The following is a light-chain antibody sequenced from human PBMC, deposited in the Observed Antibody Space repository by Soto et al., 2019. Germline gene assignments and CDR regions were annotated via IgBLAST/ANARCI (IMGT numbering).Light chain of an antibody. CDR2: GAS. CDR1: QDITSY. V-gene: IGKV1-9*01. Sequence: IQLTQSPSSLSASVGDSVTITCRASQDITSYLAWYQQKPGKAPNLLIYGASTLQSGVPSRFSGSGSGTDFTLTISSLQAEDFASYYCQQTRAYPSTVGGGTKVDIQ. CDR3: QQTRAYPST. J-gene: IGKJ4*01.